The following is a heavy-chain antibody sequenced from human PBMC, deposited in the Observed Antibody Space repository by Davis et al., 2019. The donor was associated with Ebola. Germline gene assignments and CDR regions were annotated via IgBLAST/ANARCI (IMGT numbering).Heavy chain of an antibody. V-gene: IGHV4-31*03. D-gene: IGHD3-10*01. J-gene: IGHJ4*02. CDR3: ARGVRGVIGY. CDR1: GGSISSGGYY. Sequence: MPSETLSLTCTVSGGSISSGGYYWSWIRQHPGKGLEWIGYIYYSGSTYYNPSLKSRVTISVDTSKNQFSLKLSSVTAADTAVYYCARGVRGVIGYWGQGTLVTVSS. CDR2: IYYSGST.